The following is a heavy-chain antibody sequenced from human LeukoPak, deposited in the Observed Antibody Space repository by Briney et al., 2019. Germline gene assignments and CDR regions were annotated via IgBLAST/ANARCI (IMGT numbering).Heavy chain of an antibody. Sequence: PSETLSLTCAAYGGSFSGYYWSWIRQPPGKGLEWIGEINHSGSTNYNPSLKSRVTISVDTSKNQFSLKLSSVTAADTAVYYCARVSSSWSLFDYWGQGTLVTVSS. CDR2: INHSGST. CDR3: ARVSSSWSLFDY. V-gene: IGHV4-34*01. J-gene: IGHJ4*02. CDR1: GGSFSGYY. D-gene: IGHD6-13*01.